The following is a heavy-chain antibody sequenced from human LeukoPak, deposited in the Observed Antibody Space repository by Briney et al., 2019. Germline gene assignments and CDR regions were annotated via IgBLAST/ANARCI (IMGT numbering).Heavy chain of an antibody. D-gene: IGHD4-17*01. CDR3: VRDLRVSLDYVAFFES. CDR2: ILYDGSNG. CDR1: GFIFRSYA. J-gene: IGHJ5*01. V-gene: IGHV3-30-3*01. Sequence: GGSLRLSCAASGFIFRSYAMHWVRQAPGKGLEWVAVILYDGSNGYFADSVKGRFTISRDNSKNTLYLHMNSLRADDPAVYYCVRDLRVSLDYVAFFESCGQGTLVTVSS.